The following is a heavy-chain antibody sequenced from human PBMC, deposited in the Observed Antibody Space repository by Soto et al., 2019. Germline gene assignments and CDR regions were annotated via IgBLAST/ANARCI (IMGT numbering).Heavy chain of an antibody. J-gene: IGHJ6*02. CDR2: IYSGGST. Sequence: PGGSLRLSCAASGFTVSSNYMSWVRQAPGKGLEWVSVIYSGGSTYYADSVKGRFTISRDNSKNTLYLQMNSLRAEDTAVYYCASPYCGGDCYGMDVWGQGTTVTVSS. CDR1: GFTVSSNY. D-gene: IGHD2-21*01. CDR3: ASPYCGGDCYGMDV. V-gene: IGHV3-53*01.